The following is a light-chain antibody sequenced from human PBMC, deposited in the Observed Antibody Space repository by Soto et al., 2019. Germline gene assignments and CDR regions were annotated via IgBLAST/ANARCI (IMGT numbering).Light chain of an antibody. CDR1: QSVNSY. J-gene: IGKJ1*01. V-gene: IGKV3-15*01. CDR2: AAS. CDR3: QQYHSWPPA. Sequence: IVMTQSPATLSVCPGERATLSCRASQSVNSYLAWYQQKPGQAPRLLIYAASTRATGIPARFSGSGSGTEFTLTISSLQSEDFVVYFCQQYHSWPPAFGQGTKVDIK.